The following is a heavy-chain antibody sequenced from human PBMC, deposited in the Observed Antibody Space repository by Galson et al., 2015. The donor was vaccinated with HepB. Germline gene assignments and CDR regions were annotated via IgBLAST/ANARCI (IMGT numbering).Heavy chain of an antibody. Sequence: LSLTCTVSGGSISSGGYYWSWIRQHPGKGLEWIGYIYYSGSTYYNPSLKSRVTISVDTSKNQFSLKLSSVTAADTAVYYCAREGSAGYTDPWGQGTLVTVSS. CDR2: IYYSGST. J-gene: IGHJ5*02. V-gene: IGHV4-31*03. CDR3: AREGSAGYTDP. D-gene: IGHD3-9*01. CDR1: GGSISSGGYY.